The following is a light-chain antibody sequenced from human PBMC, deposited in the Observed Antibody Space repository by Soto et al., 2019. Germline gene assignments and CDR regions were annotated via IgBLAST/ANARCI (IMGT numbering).Light chain of an antibody. V-gene: IGKV1-5*03. CDR1: QTISSW. Sequence: DIQLTQSPSTLSASVGDRVTITCRASQTISSWLAWYQQKPGKAPNLLIYETSNLESGVPSRFSGSGSGTVFTLTISSLQADDFATYYCQYYNDYCWTFGQGTKVEIK. CDR2: ETS. J-gene: IGKJ1*01. CDR3: QYYNDYCWT.